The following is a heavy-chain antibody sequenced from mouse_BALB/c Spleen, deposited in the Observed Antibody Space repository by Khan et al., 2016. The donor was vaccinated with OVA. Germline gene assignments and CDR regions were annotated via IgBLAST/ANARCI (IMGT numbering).Heavy chain of an antibody. D-gene: IGHD1-1*01. Sequence: EVQLQESGPGLVKPSQSLSLTCTVTGYSITSDYAWNWIRQFPGNKLEWMGYISYGGNTKYNPSLKSRISITRDTSENQIFLQLNSVTIEDTATYHCARIYGGDFDYWGQGTTLTVSS. CDR3: ARIYGGDFDY. CDR2: ISYGGNT. CDR1: GYSITSDYA. V-gene: IGHV3-2*02. J-gene: IGHJ2*01.